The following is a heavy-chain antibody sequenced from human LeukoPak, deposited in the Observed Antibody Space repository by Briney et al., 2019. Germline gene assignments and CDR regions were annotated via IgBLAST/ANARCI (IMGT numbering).Heavy chain of an antibody. Sequence: GGSLRLSCAASGFTVSSNYMSWVRQAPGKGLEWVSVIYSGGSTYYADSVKGRFTISRDNSKNTLYLQMNSLRAEDTAVYYCARDKWDPTPFFDYWGQGTLVTVSS. J-gene: IGHJ4*02. CDR2: IYSGGST. CDR3: ARDKWDPTPFFDY. CDR1: GFTVSSNY. V-gene: IGHV3-53*01. D-gene: IGHD1-26*01.